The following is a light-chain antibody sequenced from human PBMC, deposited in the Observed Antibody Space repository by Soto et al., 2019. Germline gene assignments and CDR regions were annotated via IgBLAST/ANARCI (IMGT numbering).Light chain of an antibody. CDR2: DAS. J-gene: IGKJ1*01. Sequence: ESVLTPSPAILSLSPGERATLSCRASQSVSSYLAWYQQKPGQAPRLLIYDASNRATGIPARFSGSGSGTDFTLTISILEPEDFAVYYCQQLSNLPVTFGQGTKVDTK. CDR3: QQLSNLPVT. CDR1: QSVSSY. V-gene: IGKV3-11*01.